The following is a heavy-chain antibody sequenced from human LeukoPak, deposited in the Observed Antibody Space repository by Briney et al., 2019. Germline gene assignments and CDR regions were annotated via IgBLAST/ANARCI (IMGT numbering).Heavy chain of an antibody. V-gene: IGHV3-9*01. J-gene: IGHJ3*02. CDR1: GFTFDDYA. D-gene: IGHD3-16*02. CDR3: AKDIGHVWGSYRSDAFDI. Sequence: PGGSLRLSCAASGFTFDDYAMHWVRQAPGKGLEWVSGISWNSGSIGYADSVKGRFTISRDNAKNSLYLQMNSLRAEDTALYYCAKDIGHVWGSYRSDAFDIWGQGTMVTVSS. CDR2: ISWNSGSI.